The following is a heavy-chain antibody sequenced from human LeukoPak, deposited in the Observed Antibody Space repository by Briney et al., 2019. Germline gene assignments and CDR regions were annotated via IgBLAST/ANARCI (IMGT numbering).Heavy chain of an antibody. CDR1: GFTFSSYA. Sequence: QTGGSLRLSCAASGFTFSSYAMTWVRQAPGKGLEWVSSISAGVGSTYYADSVKGRFTISRDNSKNTLYLQMNSLRAADTAVYYCAKSTIVVVVAATNFDYWGKGTMVTVSS. CDR2: ISAGVGST. V-gene: IGHV3-23*01. J-gene: IGHJ4*01. CDR3: AKSTIVVVVAATNFDY. D-gene: IGHD2-15*01.